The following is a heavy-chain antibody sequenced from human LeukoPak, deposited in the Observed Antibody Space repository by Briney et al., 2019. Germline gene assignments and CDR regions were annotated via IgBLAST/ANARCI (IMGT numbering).Heavy chain of an antibody. V-gene: IGHV6-1*01. CDR3: ARVGWELLPGYFDY. D-gene: IGHD1-26*01. Sequence: SQTLSLTCAISGDTVSSNSATWNWIRQSPSRGLEWLGRTYYRSKWYNDYAESVKSRITINPDTSKNQFSLQLNSVTPEDTAVYYCARVGWELLPGYFDYWGQGSLVTVSS. CDR2: TYYRSKWYN. J-gene: IGHJ4*02. CDR1: GDTVSSNSAT.